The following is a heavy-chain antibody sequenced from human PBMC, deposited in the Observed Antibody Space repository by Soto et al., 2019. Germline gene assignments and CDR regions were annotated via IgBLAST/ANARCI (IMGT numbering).Heavy chain of an antibody. CDR3: ARAKEVGATTPLDY. D-gene: IGHD1-26*01. V-gene: IGHV1-69*02. Sequence: QVQLVQSGAEVKKPGSSVKVSCKASGGTFSSYTISWVRQAPGQGLEWMGRIIPILGIANYAQKFQGRVTITADKSTSTAYMELSSLRSEDTAVYYCARAKEVGATTPLDYWGQGILVTVSS. CDR2: IIPILGIA. J-gene: IGHJ4*02. CDR1: GGTFSSYT.